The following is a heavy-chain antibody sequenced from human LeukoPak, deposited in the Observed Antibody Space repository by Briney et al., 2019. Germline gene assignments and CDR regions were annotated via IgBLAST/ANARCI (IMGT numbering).Heavy chain of an antibody. J-gene: IGHJ4*02. CDR3: ARSSSGWYRYFDY. CDR1: GFTVSSNY. D-gene: IGHD6-19*01. V-gene: IGHV3-53*01. CDR2: IYSGGST. Sequence: GGSLRLSCAASGFTVSSNYMSWVRQAPGKGLEWVSIIYSGGSTFYADSVKGRFTISRDNSKNTLYLQMNSLRAEDTAVYYCARSSSGWYRYFDYWGQGTLVTVSS.